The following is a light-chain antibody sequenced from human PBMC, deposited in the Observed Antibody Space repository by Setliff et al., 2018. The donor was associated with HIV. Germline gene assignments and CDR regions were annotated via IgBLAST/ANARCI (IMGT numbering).Light chain of an antibody. V-gene: IGLV2-14*02. CDR2: EVS. J-gene: IGLJ1*01. CDR3: SSYTSTSTLCV. CDR1: SSDLGSYNL. Sequence: QSALPQPASVSGSPGQSITISCNGTSSDLGSYNLVSWYQEPPGKVPKLIIYEVSKRSSGLSYRFSGSKSGNTASLTISGLQAEDEADYYCSSYTSTSTLCVFGTGTKV.